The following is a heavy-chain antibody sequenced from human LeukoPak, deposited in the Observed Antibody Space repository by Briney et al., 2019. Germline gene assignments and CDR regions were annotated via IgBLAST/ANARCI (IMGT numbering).Heavy chain of an antibody. D-gene: IGHD2-2*01. Sequence: GESLKISCKGSEYSFTCYWIAWVRQMPGKGLGWVGIIFPGDSDTRYSPSFQGQVNISLDKSISTAYLQWSSLKASDTAMYYCARSSCSTVTYLHPDNLFDPWGQGTLVSVSS. CDR2: IFPGDSDT. V-gene: IGHV5-51*01. J-gene: IGHJ5*02. CDR1: EYSFTCYW. CDR3: ARSSCSTVTYLHPDNLFDP.